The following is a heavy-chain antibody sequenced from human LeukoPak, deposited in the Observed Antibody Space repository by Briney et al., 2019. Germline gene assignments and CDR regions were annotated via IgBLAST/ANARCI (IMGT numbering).Heavy chain of an antibody. CDR1: GGSFSGYY. CDR2: INHSGST. D-gene: IGHD5-18*01. CDR3: ARFSSRGYGYGYSYYFDY. V-gene: IGHV4-34*01. J-gene: IGHJ4*02. Sequence: PSETLSLTCAVYGGSFSGYYWSWIRQPPGKGLEWIGEINHSGSTNYNPSLKSRVTISVDTSKNQFSLKLSSVTAADTAVYYCARFSSRGYGYGYSYYFDYWGQGTLVTVSS.